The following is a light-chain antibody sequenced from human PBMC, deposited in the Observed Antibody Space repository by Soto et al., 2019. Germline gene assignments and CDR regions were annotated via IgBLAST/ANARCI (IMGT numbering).Light chain of an antibody. J-gene: IGKJ4*01. CDR2: AAS. CDR1: QSISSY. CDR3: QQSYSTLGT. Sequence: DIQMTQSPSSLSGSIGDRVTITCRASQSISSYLNWYQQKPGKAPKLLIYAASSLQSGVPSRFSGSGSGTDFTLTISSLQPEDFATYYCQQSYSTLGTFGGGTKVEIK. V-gene: IGKV1-39*01.